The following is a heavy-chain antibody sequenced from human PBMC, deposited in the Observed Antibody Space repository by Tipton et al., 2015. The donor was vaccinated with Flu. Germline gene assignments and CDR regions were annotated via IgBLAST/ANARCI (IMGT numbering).Heavy chain of an antibody. J-gene: IGHJ4*02. V-gene: IGHV4-59*01. CDR3: ARSTDFDY. D-gene: IGHD1-26*01. CDR2: IYYSGST. CDR1: GGSISSYY. Sequence: TLSLTCTVSGGSISSYYWSWIRQPPGKGLEWIGYIYYSGSTNYNPSLKSRVTISVDTSKNQFSLKLSSVTAADTAVYYCARSTDFDYWGQGTLVTVSS.